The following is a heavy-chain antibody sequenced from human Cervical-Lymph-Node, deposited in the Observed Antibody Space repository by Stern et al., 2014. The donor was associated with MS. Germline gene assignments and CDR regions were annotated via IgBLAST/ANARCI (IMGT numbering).Heavy chain of an antibody. J-gene: IGHJ4*02. CDR3: ARQLHGDY. V-gene: IGHV3-48*01. CDR2: IGSTSSDI. D-gene: IGHD1-7*01. CDR1: GFTFISYN. Sequence: EVQLEESGGGLVQPGGSLRLSCAVSGFTFISYNMMWVRQAPGGGLECVSYIGSTSSDIYYAESVKGRFTVSRDYDRSALILQMSSLRAEDTAVYYCARQLHGDYWGQGTLVTVSS.